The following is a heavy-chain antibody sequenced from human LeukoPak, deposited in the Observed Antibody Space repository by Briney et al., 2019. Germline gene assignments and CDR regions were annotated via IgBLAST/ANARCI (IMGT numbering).Heavy chain of an antibody. CDR3: AREASRCSGGSCFPRYYYYYGMDV. Sequence: SETLSLTCTVSGGSISSYYWSWIRQPAGKGLEWIGRIYTSGSTYYNPSLKSRVTISVDTSKNQFSLKLSSVTAADTAVYYCAREASRCSGGSCFPRYYYYYGMDVWGQGTTVTVSS. D-gene: IGHD2-15*01. J-gene: IGHJ6*02. CDR1: GGSISSYY. CDR2: IYTSGST. V-gene: IGHV4-4*07.